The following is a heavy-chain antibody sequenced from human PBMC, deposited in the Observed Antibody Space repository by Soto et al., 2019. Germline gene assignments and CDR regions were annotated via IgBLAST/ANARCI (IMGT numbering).Heavy chain of an antibody. CDR1: GFSFTNAW. CDR3: TTYDNYSFDY. J-gene: IGHJ4*02. D-gene: IGHD3-22*01. CDR2: IKSKSAGGTA. V-gene: IGHV3-15*01. Sequence: PGGSLRLSCTASGFSFTNAWMSWVRQAPGKGLEWVGRIKSKSAGGTAEHAAPVKGRFTLSRDDSKNTLYLQMNSLKTEDTAVYYCTTYDNYSFDYWGQGTQVTVSS.